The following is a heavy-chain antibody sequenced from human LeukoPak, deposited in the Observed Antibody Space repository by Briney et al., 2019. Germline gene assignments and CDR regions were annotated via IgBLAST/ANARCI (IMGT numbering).Heavy chain of an antibody. Sequence: GGSLRLSCAASGFTFSSYAMSWVRQAPGKGLEWVSAISGSGGSTYYAGSVKGRFTISRDNSKNTLYLQMNSLRAEDTAVYYCAKDKGYDFWTFFDYWGQGTLVTVSS. V-gene: IGHV3-23*01. D-gene: IGHD3-3*01. CDR1: GFTFSSYA. J-gene: IGHJ4*02. CDR2: ISGSGGST. CDR3: AKDKGYDFWTFFDY.